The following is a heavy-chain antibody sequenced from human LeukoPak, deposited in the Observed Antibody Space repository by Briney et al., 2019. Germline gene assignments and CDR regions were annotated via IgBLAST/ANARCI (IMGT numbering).Heavy chain of an antibody. Sequence: TGGSLRLSCSAAGFTFSSYSMHWVRQAPGEGLEYVSVISKNGGDTSYADSVRDRFTISRDNSKNTLYLQLSSLRPDDTAVYYCVRGGGFGVYPDFWGQGTLVTVSS. CDR2: ISKNGGDT. V-gene: IGHV3-64D*09. J-gene: IGHJ4*02. D-gene: IGHD5/OR15-5a*01. CDR3: VRGGGFGVYPDF. CDR1: GFTFSSYS.